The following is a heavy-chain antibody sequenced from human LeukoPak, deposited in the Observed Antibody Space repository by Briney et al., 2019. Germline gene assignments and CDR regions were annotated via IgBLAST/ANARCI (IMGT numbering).Heavy chain of an antibody. CDR2: ISGSGGST. Sequence: GGSLRLSCAASGFTFSYYYMSWVRQAPGKGLEWVSAISGSGGSTYYADSVKGRFTISRDNSKNTLYLQMNSLRAEDTAVYYCAKGEDGSGSYYPYYFDYWGQGTLVTVSS. J-gene: IGHJ4*02. D-gene: IGHD3-10*01. CDR3: AKGEDGSGSYYPYYFDY. CDR1: GFTFSYYY. V-gene: IGHV3-23*01.